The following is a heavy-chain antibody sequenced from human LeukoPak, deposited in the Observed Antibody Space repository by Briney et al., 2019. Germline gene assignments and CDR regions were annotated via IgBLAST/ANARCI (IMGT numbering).Heavy chain of an antibody. CDR1: GFTFSTYT. D-gene: IGHD1-14*01. V-gene: IGHV3-23*01. CDR2: IYGSGGAS. Sequence: PGGSLRLSCAASGFTFSTYTMNWVRQAPGKGLEWVSGIYGSGGASFYADSVKSRFTISRDNSQNTVFLQMDSLRDEDTALYYCAKDLRKDGIWDIDYWGQGTLVTVSS. CDR3: AKDLRKDGIWDIDY. J-gene: IGHJ4*02.